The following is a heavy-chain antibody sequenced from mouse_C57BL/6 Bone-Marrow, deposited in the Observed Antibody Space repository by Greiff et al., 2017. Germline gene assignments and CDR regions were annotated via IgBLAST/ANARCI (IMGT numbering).Heavy chain of an antibody. J-gene: IGHJ4*01. D-gene: IGHD1-1*01. CDR3: ARDHGSSYDYAMDY. V-gene: IGHV3-5*01. CDR1: GISITTGNYR. CDR2: IYYSGTI. Sequence: VQLKQSGPGLVKPSQTVFLTCTVTGISITTGNYRWSWIRQFPGNKLEWIGYIYYSGTITYNPSLTSRTTITRDTPKNQFFLEMNSLTAEDTATYYCARDHGSSYDYAMDYWGQGTSVTVSS.